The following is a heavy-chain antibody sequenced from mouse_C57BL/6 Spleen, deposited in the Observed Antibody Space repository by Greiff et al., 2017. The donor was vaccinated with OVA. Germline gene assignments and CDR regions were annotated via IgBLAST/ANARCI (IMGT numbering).Heavy chain of an antibody. CDR2: IDPSDSYT. V-gene: IGHV1-50*01. CDR3: ARGYGSSYVDAMDY. CDR1: GYTFTSYW. Sequence: QVQLQQSGAELVKPGASVKLSCKASGYTFTSYWMQWVKQRPGLGLEWIGEIDPSDSYTNYNQKFKGKATLTVDTSSSTAYMQLSSLTSEDSAVYYCARGYGSSYVDAMDYWGQGTSVTVSS. D-gene: IGHD1-1*01. J-gene: IGHJ4*01.